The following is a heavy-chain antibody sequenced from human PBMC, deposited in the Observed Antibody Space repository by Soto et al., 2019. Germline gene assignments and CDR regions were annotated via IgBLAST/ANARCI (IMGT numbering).Heavy chain of an antibody. CDR1: GGTFSSYA. D-gene: IGHD3-3*01. V-gene: IGHV1-69*13. J-gene: IGHJ6*02. CDR3: ARDPGWSGYYSDYYYYYGMDV. CDR2: IIPIFGTA. Sequence: SVNVSCKASGGTFSSYAISWVRQAPGQGLEWMGGIIPIFGTANYAQKFQGRVTITADESTSTAYMELSSLRSEDTAVYYCARDPGWSGYYSDYYYYYGMDVWGQGTTVTVSS.